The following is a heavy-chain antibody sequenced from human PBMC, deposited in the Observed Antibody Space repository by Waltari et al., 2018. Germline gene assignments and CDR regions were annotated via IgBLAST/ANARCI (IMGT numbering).Heavy chain of an antibody. D-gene: IGHD3-22*01. J-gene: IGHJ5*02. CDR3: AREPGGYYYDSSGYP. V-gene: IGHV1-69*01. CDR1: GGTFSSYA. CDR2: IIPIFGTA. Sequence: QVQLVQSGAEVKKPGSSVKVSCKASGGTFSSYAISWVRQAPGQGLEGLGGIIPIFGTANYAQKFQGRVTITADESTSTAYMELSSLGSEDTAVYYCAREPGGYYYDSSGYPWGQGTLVTVSS.